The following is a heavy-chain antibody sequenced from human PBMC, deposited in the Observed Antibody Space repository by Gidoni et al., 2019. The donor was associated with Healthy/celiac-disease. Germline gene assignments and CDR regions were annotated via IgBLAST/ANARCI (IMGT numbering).Heavy chain of an antibody. CDR1: GFTFSSYA. V-gene: IGHV3-64*01. Sequence: EVQLVESGGGLVQPGGSLRLSCAASGFTFSSYAMHWVRQAPGKGLEYVSAISSSGSSTYYANSVKGRFTISRDNSKNTLYLQMGSLRAEDMAVYYCARSRPAYYYDSSPWYFDLWGRGTLVTVSS. CDR2: ISSSGSST. D-gene: IGHD3-22*01. J-gene: IGHJ2*01. CDR3: ARSRPAYYYDSSPWYFDL.